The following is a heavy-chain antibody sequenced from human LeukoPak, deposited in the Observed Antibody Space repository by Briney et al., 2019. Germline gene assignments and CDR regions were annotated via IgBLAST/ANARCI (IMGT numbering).Heavy chain of an antibody. D-gene: IGHD6-25*01. CDR2: ISTCGSTI. V-gene: IGHV3-48*03. J-gene: IGHJ4*02. CDR1: GFTFSSYE. CDR3: ARDLDNGAAFDY. Sequence: GGSLRLSCAVSGFTFSSYEMNWVRQAPGKGLEWVSYISTCGSTIYYADSVKGRFTISRDNAKSSLNLLMNSLRAEDTALYYCARDLDNGAAFDYWGQGTLVTVSS.